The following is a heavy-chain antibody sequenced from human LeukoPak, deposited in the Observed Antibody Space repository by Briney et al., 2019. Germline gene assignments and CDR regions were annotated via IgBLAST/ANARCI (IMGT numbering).Heavy chain of an antibody. Sequence: SETLSLTCTVSGGSISSYYWSWIRQPPGKGLEWIGYIYYSGSTNYNPSLKSRVTISVDTSKNQFSLKLSSVTAADTAVYYRARYSGYEHDYGDYEYFDYWGQGTLVTVSS. CDR2: IYYSGST. D-gene: IGHD4-17*01. J-gene: IGHJ4*02. CDR3: ARYSGYEHDYGDYEYFDY. CDR1: GGSISSYY. V-gene: IGHV4-59*08.